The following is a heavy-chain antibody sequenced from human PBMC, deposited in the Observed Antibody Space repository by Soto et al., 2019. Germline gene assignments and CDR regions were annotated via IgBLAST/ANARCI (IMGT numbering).Heavy chain of an antibody. CDR1: GFTFSMFS. J-gene: IGHJ5*02. CDR3: VHPRSTVQIPPT. Sequence: SGGSLRLSCSASGFTFSMFSMHWVRQAPGKGLEYVSGISSNGDSTYYADSVKGRFTISRDNSKNTLYLQVSSLRAVDTAVYYCVHPRSTVQIPPTWGQGTLVTVSS. D-gene: IGHD4-17*01. CDR2: ISSNGDST. V-gene: IGHV3-64D*06.